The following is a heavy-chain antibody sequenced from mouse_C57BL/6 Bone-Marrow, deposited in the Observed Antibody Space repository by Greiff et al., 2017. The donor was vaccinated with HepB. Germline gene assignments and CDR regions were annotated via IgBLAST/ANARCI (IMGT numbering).Heavy chain of an antibody. V-gene: IGHV1-72*01. D-gene: IGHD1-1*01. CDR1: GYTFTSYW. CDR3: ARPFITTVVAHWYVDV. Sequence: QVQLQQPGAELVKPGASVKLSCKASGYTFTSYWMHWVKQRPGRGLEWIGRIDPNSGGTKYNEKFKSKATLTVDKPSSTAYMQLSSLTSEDSAVYYCARPFITTVVAHWYVDVWGTGTTVTVSS. J-gene: IGHJ1*03. CDR2: IDPNSGGT.